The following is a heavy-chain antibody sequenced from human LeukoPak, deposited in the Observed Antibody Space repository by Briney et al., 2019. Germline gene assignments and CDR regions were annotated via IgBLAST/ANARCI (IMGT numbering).Heavy chain of an antibody. CDR2: IYYSGHT. J-gene: IGHJ6*03. V-gene: IGHV4-59*01. CDR3: ARLPIVVVPAAPGAYYYYYMDV. D-gene: IGHD2-2*01. Sequence: SETLSLTCTVSGGSISSYYWSWIRQPPGKGLEWIGYIYYSGHTNHNPSLKSRVTISVDTSKNQFSLKLSSVTAADTAVYYCARLPIVVVPAAPGAYYYYYMDVWGKGTTVTVSS. CDR1: GGSISSYY.